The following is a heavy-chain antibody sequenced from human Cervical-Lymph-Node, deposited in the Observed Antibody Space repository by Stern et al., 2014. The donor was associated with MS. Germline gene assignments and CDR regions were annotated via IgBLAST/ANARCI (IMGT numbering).Heavy chain of an antibody. J-gene: IGHJ4*02. CDR1: GFTFSSYG. Sequence: VQLVESGGGVVQPGRSLRLSCAASGFTFSSYGMHWVRQAPGKGLEWVAVIWYDGSNKYYADSVKGRFTISRDNSKNTLYLQMNSLRAEDTAVYYCARSAVVAARTYYFDYWGQGTLVTVSS. CDR2: IWYDGSNK. CDR3: ARSAVVAARTYYFDY. V-gene: IGHV3-33*01. D-gene: IGHD2-15*01.